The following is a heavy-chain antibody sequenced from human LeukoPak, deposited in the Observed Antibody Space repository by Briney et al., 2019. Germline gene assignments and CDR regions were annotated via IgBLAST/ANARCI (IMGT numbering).Heavy chain of an antibody. CDR1: GYTFTGYY. D-gene: IGHD4-17*01. J-gene: IGHJ5*02. V-gene: IGHV1-2*06. Sequence: ASVKVSCKASGYTFTGYYMHWVRQAPGQGLEWMGRMNPNSGGTNYAQKFQGRVTMTRDTSISTAYMELSRLRSDDTAVYYCARGSMTTVTIDNWFDPWGQGTLVTVSS. CDR2: MNPNSGGT. CDR3: ARGSMTTVTIDNWFDP.